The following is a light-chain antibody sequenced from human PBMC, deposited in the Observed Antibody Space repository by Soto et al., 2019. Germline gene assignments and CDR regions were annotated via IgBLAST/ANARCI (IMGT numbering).Light chain of an antibody. Sequence: QSALTQPASVSGSPGQSVTISCVGTSSDVGGYDYVSWYQHHPGKVPKLMIYDVTNRPSGVSYRFSGSKSGNTASLTISGLQAEDEADYYYSSYASSTTVIFGGGTKLTVL. CDR2: DVT. CDR3: SSYASSTTVI. V-gene: IGLV2-14*03. J-gene: IGLJ2*01. CDR1: SSDVGGYDY.